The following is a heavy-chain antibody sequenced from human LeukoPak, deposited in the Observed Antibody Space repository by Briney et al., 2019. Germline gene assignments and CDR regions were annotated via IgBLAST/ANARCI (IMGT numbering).Heavy chain of an antibody. CDR1: GFTFSSYA. Sequence: GGSLRLSCAASGFTFSSYAMSWVRQAPGKGLQWVSCISVSGGSTYYADSVKGRFTISRDNSKNTLYLQMNSLRIEDTAVYYCGRGSVGFGELNYWGQGTLVTVSS. D-gene: IGHD3-10*01. J-gene: IGHJ4*02. CDR3: GRGSVGFGELNY. CDR2: ISVSGGST. V-gene: IGHV3-23*01.